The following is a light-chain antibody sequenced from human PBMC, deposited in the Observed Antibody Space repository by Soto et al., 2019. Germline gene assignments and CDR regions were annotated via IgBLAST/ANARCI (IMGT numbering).Light chain of an antibody. CDR1: SSDVGGYNY. Sequence: QSALTQPASVSGSPGQSITISCNGTSSDVGGYNYVSWYQQHPGKAPKLMIYEVSNRPSGVSNRFSGSKSGNTASLTISGLQAEDEADYYCSSYTSSSTLPVVFGGGTKLTVL. V-gene: IGLV2-14*01. J-gene: IGLJ2*01. CDR3: SSYTSSSTLPVV. CDR2: EVS.